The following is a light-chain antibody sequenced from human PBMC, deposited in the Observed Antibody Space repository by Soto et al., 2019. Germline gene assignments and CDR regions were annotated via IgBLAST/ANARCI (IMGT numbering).Light chain of an antibody. CDR1: QTVRSQ. CDR2: GAS. Sequence: IVLPPSPATLSLSPGARATLSGRCSQTVRSQLVWYQQKPGQAPRLLIYGASPSANVVPATFSASRSGAAVTLTINSLQSDDFALYYCQQRDNWPLITFGQGTRLEIK. CDR3: QQRDNWPLIT. J-gene: IGKJ5*01. V-gene: IGKV3-11*01.